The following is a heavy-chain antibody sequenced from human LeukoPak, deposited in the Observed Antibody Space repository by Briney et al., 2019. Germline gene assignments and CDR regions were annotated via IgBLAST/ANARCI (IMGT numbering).Heavy chain of an antibody. V-gene: IGHV3-48*03. J-gene: IGHJ3*02. Sequence: GGSLRLSCAASGFTFSRYEMYWVRQAPGKGLEWISYISSSSSTIKYADSVRGRFTISRADARESLFLQMNSLRAEDTAIYYCGASRQYVGAFDIWGQGTLVTVSS. CDR3: GASRQYVGAFDI. D-gene: IGHD3-16*01. CDR2: ISSSSSTI. CDR1: GFTFSRYE.